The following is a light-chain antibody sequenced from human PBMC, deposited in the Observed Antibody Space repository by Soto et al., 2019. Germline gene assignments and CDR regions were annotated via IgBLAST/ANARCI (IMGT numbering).Light chain of an antibody. V-gene: IGKV1-5*03. CDR1: QTISSW. Sequence: MSKSVSTLSGTVGDRVTLTCRASQTISSWLAWYQQKPGKAPKLLIYKASTLKSGVPSRFSGSGSGTEFTLTISSLQPDAFATYYSQQYDTYAGTFGQATKVDI. CDR2: KAS. CDR3: QQYDTYAGT. J-gene: IGKJ1*01.